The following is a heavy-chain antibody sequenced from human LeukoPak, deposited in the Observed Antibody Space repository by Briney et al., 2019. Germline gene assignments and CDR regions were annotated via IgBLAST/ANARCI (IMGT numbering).Heavy chain of an antibody. CDR2: INHSGST. CDR1: GGSFRGYY. Sequence: PSETLSLTCAVYGGSFRGYYWSWIRQPPGKGLEWIGEINHSGSTNYNPSLKSRVTISVDMSKNQFSLKLSSVTAADTAVYYCARHELWFGEYYFDYWGQGTLVTVSS. J-gene: IGHJ4*02. CDR3: ARHELWFGEYYFDY. D-gene: IGHD3-10*01. V-gene: IGHV4-34*01.